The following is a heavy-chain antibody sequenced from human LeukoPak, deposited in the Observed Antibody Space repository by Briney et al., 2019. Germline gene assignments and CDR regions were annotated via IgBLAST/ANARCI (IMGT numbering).Heavy chain of an antibody. CDR1: GFIFDDYG. D-gene: IGHD6-13*01. CDR3: ARDLQRIAAVQPPEFDY. J-gene: IGHJ4*02. Sequence: GGSLRLSCAASGFIFDDYGMSWVRQAPGKGLEWVSGINWSGGSTGYADSVKGRFTISRDNTKKSLYLQMNSLRAEDTALYYCARDLQRIAAVQPPEFDYSGQGTLVTDSS. V-gene: IGHV3-20*04. CDR2: INWSGGST.